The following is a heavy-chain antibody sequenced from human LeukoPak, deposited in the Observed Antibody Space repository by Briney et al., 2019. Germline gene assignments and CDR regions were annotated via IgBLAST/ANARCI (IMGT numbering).Heavy chain of an antibody. CDR3: ARDKSSSLDY. CDR2: ISSDGTDI. D-gene: IGHD6-13*01. Sequence: PGGSLRLSCAASGFTFSSYWMHWVRQAPGKGLVWVSRISSDGTDIRYADCVKGRFTISRDNAKNTVDLQMNTLRAEDTAVYYCARDKSSSLDYWGQGTLVTVSS. CDR1: GFTFSSYW. V-gene: IGHV3-74*01. J-gene: IGHJ4*02.